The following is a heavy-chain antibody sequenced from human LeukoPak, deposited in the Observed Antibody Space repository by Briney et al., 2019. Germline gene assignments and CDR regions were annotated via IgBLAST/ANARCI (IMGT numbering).Heavy chain of an antibody. J-gene: IGHJ4*02. CDR1: GGSFSSYY. Sequence: SETLSLTCAVYGGSFSSYYWGWIRQPPGKGLEWIGSIYYSGSTYYNPSLKSRVTISVDTSKNQFSLKLSSVTAADTAVYYCARQTVTTTFDYWGQGTLVTVSS. V-gene: IGHV4-39*01. CDR2: IYYSGST. D-gene: IGHD4-17*01. CDR3: ARQTVTTTFDY.